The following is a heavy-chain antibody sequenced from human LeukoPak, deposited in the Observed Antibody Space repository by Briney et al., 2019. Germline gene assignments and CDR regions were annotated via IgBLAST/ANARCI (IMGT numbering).Heavy chain of an antibody. CDR2: INPNSGGT. Sequence: GASVKVSCKASGYTFTGYYMHWVRQAPGQGLEWMGWINPNSGGTNYAQKFQGRVTMTRDTSISTAYMELSRLRSDDTAVYYCARALNYDSSGTRYWYFDLWGRGTLVTVSS. J-gene: IGHJ2*01. D-gene: IGHD3-22*01. V-gene: IGHV1-2*02. CDR3: ARALNYDSSGTRYWYFDL. CDR1: GYTFTGYY.